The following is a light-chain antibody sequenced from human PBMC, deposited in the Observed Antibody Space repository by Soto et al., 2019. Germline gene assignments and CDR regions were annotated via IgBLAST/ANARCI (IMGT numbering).Light chain of an antibody. J-gene: IGLJ3*02. CDR1: SSDVGGYNY. V-gene: IGLV2-8*01. Sequence: QSPLTQPPSASGTPGQSVAISCTGTSSDVGGYNYVSWYQQHPGKAPKLMIFEVNKRPSGVPDRFSGSKSGNTASLTVTGLQAEDEADYYCTSYADGDNWVFGGGTKLTV. CDR3: TSYADGDNWV. CDR2: EVN.